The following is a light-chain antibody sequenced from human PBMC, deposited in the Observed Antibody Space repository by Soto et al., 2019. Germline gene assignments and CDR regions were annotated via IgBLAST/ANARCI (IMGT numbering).Light chain of an antibody. V-gene: IGKV3-20*01. Sequence: IVLPQSPGPLSLSPGERATLSCRASQSVTTQLAWYQQKPGQAPRLIIHGASSRATGVPDRITGSGSGTDLTLSISRLGPEDFAVYYCQQYGGSTRTFGQGTKVEIK. CDR1: QSVTTQ. CDR3: QQYGGSTRT. J-gene: IGKJ1*01. CDR2: GAS.